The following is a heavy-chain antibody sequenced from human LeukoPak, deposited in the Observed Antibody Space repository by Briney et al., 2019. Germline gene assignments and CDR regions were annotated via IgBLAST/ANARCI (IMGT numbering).Heavy chain of an antibody. Sequence: SETLSLTCTVSHYSINSGYYWSWIRQPPGKGLEWIGEINHSGSTNYNPSLKSRVTISVDTSKNQFSLKLSSVTAADTAVYYCARVWRGYSYGWGQGTLVTVSS. V-gene: IGHV4-34*01. CDR2: INHSGST. D-gene: IGHD5-18*01. CDR1: HYSINSGYY. CDR3: ARVWRGYSYG. J-gene: IGHJ4*02.